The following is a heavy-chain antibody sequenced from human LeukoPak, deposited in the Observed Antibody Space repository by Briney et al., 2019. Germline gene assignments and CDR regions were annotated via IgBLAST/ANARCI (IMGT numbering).Heavy chain of an antibody. CDR2: IYYSGST. J-gene: IGHJ5*02. V-gene: IGHV4-39*07. D-gene: IGHD3-22*01. CDR1: GGSISSSSYY. Sequence: PSETLSLTCTVSGGSISSSSYYWGWIRQPPGKGLECIGSIYYSGSTYYNPSLKSRVTISVDTSKNQFSLKLSSVTAADTAVYYCARPQYYYDSSGYYYQSWFDPWGQGTLVTVSS. CDR3: ARPQYYYDSSGYYYQSWFDP.